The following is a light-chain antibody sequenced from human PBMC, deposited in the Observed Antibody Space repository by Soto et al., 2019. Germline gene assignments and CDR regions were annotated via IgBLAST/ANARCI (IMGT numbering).Light chain of an antibody. CDR2: GAS. J-gene: IGKJ2*01. CDR3: QQYNNWPPYT. V-gene: IGKV3-15*01. CDR1: KNINNN. Sequence: EIVMTQSPATLSVSPGERATLSCRASKNINNNLAWYQQKPGQAPRLLIYGASTRATGIPARFSGSGSGTEFALTISSLQSEDFAIYYCQQYNNWPPYTFGQGTKLELK.